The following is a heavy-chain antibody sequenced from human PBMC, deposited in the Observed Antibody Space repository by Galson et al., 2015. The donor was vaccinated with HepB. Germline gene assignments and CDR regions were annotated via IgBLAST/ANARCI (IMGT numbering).Heavy chain of an antibody. V-gene: IGHV3-7*03. CDR2: IKQDGSEK. CDR3: ATVPQDIVVVVAATPY. Sequence: SLRLSCAASGFTFSSYWMSWVRQAPGKGLEWVANIKQDGSEKYYVDSVKGRFTISRDNAKNSLYLQMNSLRAEDTAVYYCATVPQDIVVVVAATPYWGQGTLVTVSS. CDR1: GFTFSSYW. J-gene: IGHJ4*02. D-gene: IGHD2-15*01.